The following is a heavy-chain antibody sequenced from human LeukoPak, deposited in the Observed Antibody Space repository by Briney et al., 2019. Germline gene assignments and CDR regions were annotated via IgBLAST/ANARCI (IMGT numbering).Heavy chain of an antibody. V-gene: IGHV4-39*01. D-gene: IGHD3-22*01. CDR2: IYYSGRT. CDR1: GDSVSRSDSY. Sequence: PSETLSLTCSVSGDSVSRSDSYWDWIRQPPGKGLQWIGTIYYSGRTYYSLSLKSRVTMSVDTSNNQFSLNLRSVTAADTAVYYCARRRYYDGSGYLEWGQGTLLSVSS. CDR3: ARRRYYDGSGYLE. J-gene: IGHJ1*01.